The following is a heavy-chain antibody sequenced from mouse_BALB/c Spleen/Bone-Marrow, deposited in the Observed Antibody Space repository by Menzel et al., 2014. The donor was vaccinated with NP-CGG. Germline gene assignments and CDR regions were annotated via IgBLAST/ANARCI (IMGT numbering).Heavy chain of an antibody. CDR2: IRSGGSYT. CDR1: GFAFSDYD. Sequence: EVKVEESGGGSVKPGGSLKLSCAASGFAFSDYDMSWVRQNPEKRLEWVATIRSGGSYTSYPDNMKGRLTISRDNARNTLYLQMSSLRSEDTALYYCARRRGYDYAFDYWGQGTTLTVSS. D-gene: IGHD2-4*01. V-gene: IGHV5-9*02. CDR3: ARRRGYDYAFDY. J-gene: IGHJ2*01.